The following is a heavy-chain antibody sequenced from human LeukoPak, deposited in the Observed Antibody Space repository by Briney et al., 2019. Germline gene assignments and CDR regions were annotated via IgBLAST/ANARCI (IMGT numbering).Heavy chain of an antibody. D-gene: IGHD7-27*01. V-gene: IGHV3-23*01. CDR1: GFTFNDYA. J-gene: IGHJ4*02. CDR2: ISGNGDST. CDR3: AKDLTGRSIVPFAY. Sequence: GGSLRLSCAGSGFTFNDYAMSWVRQAPGKGLEWVSAISGNGDSTFYADSVKGRFTISRDNSKNTLYLQMNSLRAEDTAVYYCAKDLTGRSIVPFAYWGQGTLVTVSS.